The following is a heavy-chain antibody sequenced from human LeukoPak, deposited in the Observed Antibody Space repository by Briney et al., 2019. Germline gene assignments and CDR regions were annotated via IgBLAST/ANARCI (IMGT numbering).Heavy chain of an antibody. CDR2: IIPIFGTA. V-gene: IGHV1-69*13. CDR1: GGTFSSYA. Sequence: ASVKVSCKASGGTFSSYAISWVRQAPGQGLEWMGGIIPIFGTANYAQKFQGRVTITADESTSAAYMELSSLRSEDTAVYYCARDPSTYYYGSGSYSWGQGTLVTVSS. CDR3: ARDPSTYYYGSGSYS. J-gene: IGHJ4*02. D-gene: IGHD3-10*01.